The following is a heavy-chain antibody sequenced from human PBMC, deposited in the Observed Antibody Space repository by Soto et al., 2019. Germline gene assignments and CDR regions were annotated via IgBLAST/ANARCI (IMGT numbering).Heavy chain of an antibody. D-gene: IGHD1-26*01. CDR3: ARDLGGQIVDY. V-gene: IGHV1-18*01. CDR2: ISGYNCNT. Sequence: QVQLVQSGAEVKKPGDSVKVSCKASGYTFTSYGISWVRQAPGQGLEWMGWISGYNCNTKYAQKRQGRVTMTTDTSTGTAYMKLRSLRSDDTDVYYCARDLGGQIVDYWGQGTLVTVSS. J-gene: IGHJ4*02. CDR1: GYTFTSYG.